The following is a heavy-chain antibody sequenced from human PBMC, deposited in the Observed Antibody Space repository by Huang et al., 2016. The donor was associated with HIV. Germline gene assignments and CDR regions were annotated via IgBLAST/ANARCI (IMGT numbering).Heavy chain of an antibody. CDR2: INPKSGNV. Sequence: QIQLAQSGAEVKKPGASVKVSCKASGYTFTNYDINWVRQASGQGLEWMGGINPKSGNVGYTKKFQGRVAIVRNSSINTSYLEVTSLTSEDTAVYYCARGFGINYNHEAFDVWGQGTMVTVSS. CDR3: ARGFGINYNHEAFDV. J-gene: IGHJ3*01. D-gene: IGHD3-10*01. CDR1: GYTFTNYD. V-gene: IGHV1-8*01.